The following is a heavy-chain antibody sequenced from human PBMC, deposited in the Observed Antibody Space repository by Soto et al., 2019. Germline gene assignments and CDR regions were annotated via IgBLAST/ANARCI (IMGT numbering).Heavy chain of an antibody. CDR2: MYPGDSDT. J-gene: IGHJ4*02. CDR1: GYDFNTNW. V-gene: IGHV5-51*01. D-gene: IGHD3-3*01. CDR3: ARLPRDCNKTSCYYADH. Sequence: GESVKISCRGSGYDFNTNWFGWVRQLPGRGLEWVGIMYPGDSDTWYNPSLQGHVTLSVDVTVSTAFLQWRSLETSDTGMYFCARLPRDCNKTSCYYADHWGQGTQVTVSS.